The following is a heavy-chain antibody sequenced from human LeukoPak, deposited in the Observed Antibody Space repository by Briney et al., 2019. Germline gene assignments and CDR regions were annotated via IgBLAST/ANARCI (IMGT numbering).Heavy chain of an antibody. CDR3: ASQNPIVVVPAAKGHFFDY. J-gene: IGHJ4*02. CDR1: GGTFSSYA. CDR2: IIPIFGTA. Sequence: PGGSLRLSCKASGGTFSSYAISWVRQAPGQGLEWMGGIIPIFGTANYAQKFQGRVTITADESTSTAYMELSSLRSEDTAVYYCASQNPIVVVPAAKGHFFDYWGQGTLVTVSS. D-gene: IGHD2-2*01. V-gene: IGHV1-69*01.